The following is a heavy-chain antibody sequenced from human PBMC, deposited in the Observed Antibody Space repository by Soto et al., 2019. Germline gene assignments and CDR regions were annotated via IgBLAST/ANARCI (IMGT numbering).Heavy chain of an antibody. V-gene: IGHV3-74*01. CDR1: GFSLNTYW. J-gene: IGHJ4*02. Sequence: EVQLVESGGDLVQPGRSLRLSCAASGFSLNTYWIHWVRQIPGKGLVWVARISHDGGTSYGDSVKSRFTISRDNAKNTVLLQENTLWDEDTAVYGCAGRQLAGLDFWGQGTLVTVSS. CDR3: AGRQLAGLDF. D-gene: IGHD4-4*01. CDR2: ISHDGGT.